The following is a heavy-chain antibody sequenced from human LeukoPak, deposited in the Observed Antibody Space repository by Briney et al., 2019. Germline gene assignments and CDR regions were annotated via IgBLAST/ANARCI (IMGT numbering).Heavy chain of an antibody. CDR1: GFFVSNNY. V-gene: IGHV3-53*01. Sequence: GGSLRLSCAASGFFVSNNYMSWVRQAPGKGLEWVSVIYSGGDTYYADSVKGRFTISRDNSKNTLYLQMNSLRAEDTAVYYCAKDPRYNTYYFDYWGQGTLVTVSS. D-gene: IGHD1-1*01. CDR3: AKDPRYNTYYFDY. J-gene: IGHJ4*02. CDR2: IYSGGDT.